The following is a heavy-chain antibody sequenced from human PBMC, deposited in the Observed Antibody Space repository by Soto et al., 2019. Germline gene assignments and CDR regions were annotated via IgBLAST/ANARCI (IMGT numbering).Heavy chain of an antibody. Sequence: PGGSLRLSCAASGFTFSSYAMHWVRQAPGKGLEWVAVISYDGSNKYYADSVKGRFTISRDNSKNTLYLQMNSLRAEDTAVYYCARSGPHSAVVVPAAILGYYYYGMDVWGQGTTVTVSS. D-gene: IGHD2-2*02. V-gene: IGHV3-30-3*01. J-gene: IGHJ6*02. CDR3: ARSGPHSAVVVPAAILGYYYYGMDV. CDR1: GFTFSSYA. CDR2: ISYDGSNK.